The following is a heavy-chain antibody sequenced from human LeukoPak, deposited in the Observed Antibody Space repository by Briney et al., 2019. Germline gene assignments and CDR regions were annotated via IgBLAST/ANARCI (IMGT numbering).Heavy chain of an antibody. CDR2: THYTGTI. V-gene: IGHV4-59*01. CDR3: ARDIYGSGYGFFDV. D-gene: IGHD3-10*01. CDR1: GVSISTYY. J-gene: IGHJ4*02. Sequence: SETLSLTCTVSGVSISTYYWSWVRQPPGKGLEWIAYTHYTGTINYNPSLKSRLSTTVDTSKRQFSMTLSSVTAADTAVYYCARDIYGSGYGFFDVWGQGALVSVSA.